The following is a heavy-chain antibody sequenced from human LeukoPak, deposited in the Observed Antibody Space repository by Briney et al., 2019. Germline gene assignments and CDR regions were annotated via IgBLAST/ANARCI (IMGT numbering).Heavy chain of an antibody. V-gene: IGHV4-39*07. Sequence: SETLSLTCTVSGGSINSSDYYWGWIRLPPGKGLEWIATIYHGGSTYYTPSLESRVTISLDASKNHFSLNLTSVTAADTAMYYCARVAERTWLPYDAAFDIWGLGTKVTVSS. J-gene: IGHJ3*02. D-gene: IGHD3-9*01. CDR1: GGSINSSDYY. CDR3: ARVAERTWLPYDAAFDI. CDR2: IYHGGST.